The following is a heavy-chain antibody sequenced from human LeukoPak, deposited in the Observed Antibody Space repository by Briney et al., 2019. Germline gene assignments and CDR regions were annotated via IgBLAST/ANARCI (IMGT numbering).Heavy chain of an antibody. J-gene: IGHJ4*02. CDR1: GFTFTNYG. CDR3: ARGSVAGTRDFDY. D-gene: IGHD6-19*01. CDR2: ITAYNANT. V-gene: IGHV1-18*01. Sequence: ASVTVSCKASGFTFTNYGIGCVRQAPRQGLEWMGWITAYNANTNSAQNIQGRVTMTTDTSTNTAYMELRSLTSDDTAVYYCARGSVAGTRDFDYWGQGTLVTVSS.